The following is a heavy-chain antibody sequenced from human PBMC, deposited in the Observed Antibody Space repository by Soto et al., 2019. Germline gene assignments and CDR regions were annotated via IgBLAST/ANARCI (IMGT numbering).Heavy chain of an antibody. D-gene: IGHD3-10*01. CDR2: FRAGGDDGTT. CDR1: GFTCSSYS. CDR3: ATKVNSGSGSQYFDY. V-gene: IGHV3-23*01. J-gene: IGHJ4*02. Sequence: GGSLRLSCVASGFTCSSYSMSCVRQAPGKGLEWVSGFRAGGDDGTTYYADSVEGGSTISRDTSKNTLFLQMNSLRAEDTAIYYCATKVNSGSGSQYFDYFGQGTLVTVSS.